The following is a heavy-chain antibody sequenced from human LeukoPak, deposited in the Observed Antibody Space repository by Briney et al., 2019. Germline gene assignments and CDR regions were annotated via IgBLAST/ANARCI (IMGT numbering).Heavy chain of an antibody. Sequence: GGSLRLSCAASGFTFSSYAMHWVRQAPGKGLEWVAVISYDGSNKYYADSVKGRFTTSRDNSKNTLYLQMNSLRAEDTAVYYCARDAGDGYSGGGWFDPWGQGTLVTVSS. V-gene: IGHV3-30*01. CDR2: ISYDGSNK. J-gene: IGHJ5*02. CDR1: GFTFSSYA. CDR3: ARDAGDGYSGGGWFDP. D-gene: IGHD5-24*01.